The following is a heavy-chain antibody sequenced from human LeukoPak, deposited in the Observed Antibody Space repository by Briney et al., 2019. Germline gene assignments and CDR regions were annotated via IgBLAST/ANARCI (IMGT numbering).Heavy chain of an antibody. D-gene: IGHD6-13*01. Sequence: GGSLRLSCAASGFTFSSYWMSWVRQAPGKGLEWVATIKQDGSEKYYVDSVKGRFTISRDNAKNSLYLQTNSLRAEDTAVYYCARDRGIAAAGTNWFDPWGQGTLVTVSS. CDR3: ARDRGIAAAGTNWFDP. CDR2: IKQDGSEK. V-gene: IGHV3-7*01. CDR1: GFTFSSYW. J-gene: IGHJ5*02.